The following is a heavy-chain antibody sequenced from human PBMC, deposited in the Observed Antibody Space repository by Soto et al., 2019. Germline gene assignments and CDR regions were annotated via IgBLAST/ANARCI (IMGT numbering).Heavy chain of an antibody. CDR3: ARDRRSHMGRSPPY. CDR1: GFTFSSYS. Sequence: GGSLRLSCAASGFTFSSYSMNWVRQAPGKGLEWVSYISSSSSTIYYADSVKGRFTISRDNAKNSLYLQMNSLRDEDTAVYYCARDRRSHMGRSPPYWGQGTLVTVSS. V-gene: IGHV3-48*02. CDR2: ISSSSSTI. J-gene: IGHJ4*02. D-gene: IGHD1-26*01.